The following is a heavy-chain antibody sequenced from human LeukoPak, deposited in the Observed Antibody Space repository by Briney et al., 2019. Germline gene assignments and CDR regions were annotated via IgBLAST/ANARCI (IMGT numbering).Heavy chain of an antibody. CDR2: INHNSGGT. J-gene: IGHJ4*02. V-gene: IGHV1-2*06. Sequence: ASVKVSCKASGYTFTGCYMHWVGQAPGQGREWVGRINHNSGGTNYAQKFQGRGTMTRDTSISTAYMELSRLRSDDTAVYYCAREDVDWLFIDYWGQGTLVTVSS. CDR1: GYTFTGCY. D-gene: IGHD3-9*01. CDR3: AREDVDWLFIDY.